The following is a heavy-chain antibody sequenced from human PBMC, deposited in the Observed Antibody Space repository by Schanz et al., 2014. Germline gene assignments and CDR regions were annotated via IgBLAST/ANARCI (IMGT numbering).Heavy chain of an antibody. CDR3: ARGNTIFGVVILGWLDP. CDR2: IIPNLGSA. CDR1: GDTLSSYG. V-gene: IGHV1-69*04. J-gene: IGHJ5*02. D-gene: IGHD3-3*01. Sequence: QVQLVQSGAEVKKPGSSVTVSCKASGDTLSSYGISWVRQAPGQGLEWMGRIIPNLGSANYAQKFQGRVTITAGKSTSTVYMELSSLRSEDTAIYYCARGNTIFGVVILGWLDPWRQGTLVTVSS.